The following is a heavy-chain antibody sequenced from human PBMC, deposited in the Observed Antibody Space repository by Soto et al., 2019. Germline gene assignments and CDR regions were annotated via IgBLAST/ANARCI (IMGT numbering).Heavy chain of an antibody. Sequence: PGGSLRLSCAASGFTFINDAMHWVRQAPGKGLEWVATIWHNGSNKKYADSVKGRFTISRDNSKSTLSLQMNSLRAEDTAVYYCARQAVITLYWYFDLWGRGTLVTVPQ. CDR2: IWHNGSNK. D-gene: IGHD2-21*01. CDR1: GFTFINDA. CDR3: ARQAVITLYWYFDL. J-gene: IGHJ2*01. V-gene: IGHV3-33*01.